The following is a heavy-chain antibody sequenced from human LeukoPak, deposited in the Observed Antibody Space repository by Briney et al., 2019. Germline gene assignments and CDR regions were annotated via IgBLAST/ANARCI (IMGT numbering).Heavy chain of an antibody. V-gene: IGHV3-48*02. J-gene: IGHJ4*02. D-gene: IGHD2-21*02. CDR2: ISSSSNTI. CDR3: ARAVTVVTRGGLVFDY. Sequence: GSLRLSCAASGFTFSSYSMNWVRQAPGKELEWVSYISSSSNTIYYADSVKGRFTISRDNAKNSLFLQMNSLRDEDTSVYYCARAVTVVTRGGLVFDYWGQGTLVTVSS. CDR1: GFTFSSYS.